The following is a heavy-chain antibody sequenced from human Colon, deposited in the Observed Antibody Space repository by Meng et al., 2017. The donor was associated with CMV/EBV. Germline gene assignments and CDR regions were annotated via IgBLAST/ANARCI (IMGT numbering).Heavy chain of an antibody. Sequence: GESLKISCAGSGFTFRNYAMSWVRQAPGKGLEWVPVIYAGGRNTYYADSVKGRFNISRDDSKNMLYMQMKSLKTQDTAVYYCAKGSLEWLYYGMDVWGQGTTVTVSS. D-gene: IGHD3-3*01. V-gene: IGHV3-23*03. J-gene: IGHJ6*02. CDR3: AKGSLEWLYYGMDV. CDR2: IYAGGRNT. CDR1: GFTFRNYA.